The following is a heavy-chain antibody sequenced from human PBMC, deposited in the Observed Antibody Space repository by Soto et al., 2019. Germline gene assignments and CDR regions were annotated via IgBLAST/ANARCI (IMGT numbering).Heavy chain of an antibody. J-gene: IGHJ6*02. V-gene: IGHV1-69*01. CDR3: ARVPGYCTNGVCYRYGMDD. D-gene: IGHD2-8*01. Sequence: SVKVECKPSPATFTSYAISSVRQAPGQGLEWTGGIIASFGTGIYSHMFQVRVTITAAESTSTAYMELSSLRSEDTAVYYCARVPGYCTNGVCYRYGMDDWGQGTTVTVSS. CDR1: PATFTSYA. CDR2: IIASFGTG.